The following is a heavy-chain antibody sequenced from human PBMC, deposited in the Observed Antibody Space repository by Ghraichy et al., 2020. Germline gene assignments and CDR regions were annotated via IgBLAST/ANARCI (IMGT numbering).Heavy chain of an antibody. D-gene: IGHD4-17*01. Sequence: GGSLRLSCAASGFTFSSYAMTWVRQAPGKGLEWVSTISGGGRSTYYADSVKGRFTISRDNSQNMLYLQMNSLRAEDTAVYYCAKRSNYGDYPSENWGQGTLVTVSS. CDR3: AKRSNYGDYPSEN. CDR1: GFTFSSYA. V-gene: IGHV3-23*01. CDR2: ISGGGRST. J-gene: IGHJ4*02.